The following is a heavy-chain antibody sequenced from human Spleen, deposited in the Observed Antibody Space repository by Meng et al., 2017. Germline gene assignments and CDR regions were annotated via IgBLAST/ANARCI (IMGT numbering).Heavy chain of an antibody. CDR2: IYYSGST. Sequence: SETLSLTCTVSGGSVSSGSYYWSWIRQPPGKGLEWIGYIYYSGSTNYNPSLKSRVTISVDTSKNQFSLKLSSVTAADTAVYYCAREPRFGSSTSCPVWGQGTLVTVSS. CDR1: GGSVSSGSYY. J-gene: IGHJ4*02. V-gene: IGHV4-61*01. CDR3: AREPRFGSSTSCPV. D-gene: IGHD2-2*01.